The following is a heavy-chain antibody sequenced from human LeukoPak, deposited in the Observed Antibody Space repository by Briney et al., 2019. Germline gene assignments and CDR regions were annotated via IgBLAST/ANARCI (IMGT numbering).Heavy chain of an antibody. J-gene: IGHJ4*02. V-gene: IGHV4-34*01. CDR1: GGSFSGYY. Sequence: SETLSLTCAVYGGSFSGYYWSWIRQPPGKGLEWIGEINHSGSTNYNPSLKSRVTISVDTSKNQFSLKLSSVTAADTAVYYCARWQEDYWGQGTLVTVSS. CDR2: INHSGST. CDR3: ARWQEDY.